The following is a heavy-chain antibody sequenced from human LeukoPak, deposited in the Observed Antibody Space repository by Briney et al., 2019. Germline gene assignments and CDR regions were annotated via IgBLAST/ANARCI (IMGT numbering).Heavy chain of an antibody. D-gene: IGHD6-13*01. CDR3: AKDGLAAAGTSYIPYYFDY. J-gene: IGHJ4*02. CDR2: INSDGSST. V-gene: IGHV3-74*01. Sequence: GGSLRLSCAASGFTFSSYWMHWVRQAPGKGLVWVSRINSDGSSTNYADSVKGRFTISRDNAKNTLHLQMNSLRAEDTAVYYCAKDGLAAAGTSYIPYYFDYWGQGTLVTVSS. CDR1: GFTFSSYW.